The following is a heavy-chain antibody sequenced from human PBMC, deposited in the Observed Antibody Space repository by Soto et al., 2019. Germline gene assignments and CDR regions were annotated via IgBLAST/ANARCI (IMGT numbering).Heavy chain of an antibody. CDR1: GFTFSNYD. CDR2: ISGTGDST. J-gene: IGHJ4*02. Sequence: GGSLRLSCVASGFTFSNYDMSWVRQAPGKGLEWVSGISGTGDSTDYADSVKGRFTISRDNSKNTLYLQMNGLRAEDTAVYYCVKDGRITMVRGVTIPPGYWGQGTLVTVSS. V-gene: IGHV3-23*01. D-gene: IGHD3-10*01. CDR3: VKDGRITMVRGVTIPPGY.